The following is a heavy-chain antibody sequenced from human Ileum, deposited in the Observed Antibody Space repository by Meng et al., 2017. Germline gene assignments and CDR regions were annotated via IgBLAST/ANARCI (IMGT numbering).Heavy chain of an antibody. CDR2: IHYSGST. J-gene: IGHJ4*02. CDR1: GDSFTDYY. V-gene: IGHV4-34*01. D-gene: IGHD1-26*01. CDR3: ARRIRGGSYLG. Sequence: QLQLMQWGAGRLKPSETLSLTCNVYGDSFTDYYWTWIRQPPGKGLEWIGEIHYSGSTNSNPSLESRVTISEATSKKQFSLRLSSVTAADTAVYYCARRIRGGSYLGWGQGTLVTVSS.